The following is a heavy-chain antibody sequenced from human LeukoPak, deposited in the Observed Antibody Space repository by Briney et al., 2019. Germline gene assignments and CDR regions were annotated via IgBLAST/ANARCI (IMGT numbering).Heavy chain of an antibody. CDR1: GYSFPSYW. D-gene: IGHD4-17*01. V-gene: IGHV5-51*01. Sequence: GASLKISCKGSGYSFPSYWIGWVRQMPGKGLEWMAIIYPGDSATRYSPSFQGLVTTSADKSISTAYLQWSSLKASDTAMYYCARHKGGDPGYYYYYYGMDVWGQGTTVTVSS. CDR3: ARHKGGDPGYYYYYYGMDV. J-gene: IGHJ6*02. CDR2: IYPGDSAT.